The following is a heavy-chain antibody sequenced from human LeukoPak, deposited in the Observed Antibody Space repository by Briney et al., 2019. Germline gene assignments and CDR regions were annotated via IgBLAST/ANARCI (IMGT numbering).Heavy chain of an antibody. CDR1: GFTFSSYG. Sequence: TGESLRLSCAASGFTFSSYGMHWVRQAPGKGLEWVSYISSSGSTIYYADSVKGRFTISRDNAKNSLYLQMNSLRAEDTAVYYCARASPGVDAFDIWGQGTMVTVSS. CDR2: ISSSGSTI. V-gene: IGHV3-48*04. D-gene: IGHD7-27*01. J-gene: IGHJ3*02. CDR3: ARASPGVDAFDI.